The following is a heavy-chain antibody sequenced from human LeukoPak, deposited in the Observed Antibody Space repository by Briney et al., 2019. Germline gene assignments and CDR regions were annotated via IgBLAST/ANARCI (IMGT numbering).Heavy chain of an antibody. Sequence: GSLRLSCAASGFTFSSYSMNWVRQAAGKGLEWVSSISSSSSYIYYADSVKGRFTISRDNAKNSLYLQMNSLRAEDTAVYYCARAGGPRPYYDFRSGYYYYFDYWGQGTLVTVSS. J-gene: IGHJ4*02. CDR2: ISSSSSYI. V-gene: IGHV3-21*01. CDR3: ARAGGPRPYYDFRSGYYYYFDY. D-gene: IGHD3-3*01. CDR1: GFTFSSYS.